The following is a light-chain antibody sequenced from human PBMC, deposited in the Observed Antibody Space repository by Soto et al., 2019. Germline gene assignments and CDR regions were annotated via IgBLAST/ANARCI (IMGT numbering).Light chain of an antibody. CDR2: DAS. Sequence: DIHMTQSPSSLSVSVGDRVTITCRTSQNINAWLAWYQQRPGQAPKLLIYDASTVQSGVPSRFSGSGSGTEFTLTISSLQPDDSATYYCQHYSLYSPWTFGQRTMVDIK. CDR1: QNINAW. J-gene: IGKJ2*02. CDR3: QHYSLYSPWT. V-gene: IGKV1-5*01.